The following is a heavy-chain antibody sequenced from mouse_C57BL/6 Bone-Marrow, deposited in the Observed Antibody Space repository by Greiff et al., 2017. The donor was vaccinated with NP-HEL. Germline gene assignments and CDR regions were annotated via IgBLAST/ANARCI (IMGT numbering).Heavy chain of an antibody. J-gene: IGHJ1*03. CDR3: ARRDYFDV. V-gene: IGHV1-26*01. CDR1: GYTFTDYY. Sequence: EVQLQQSGPELVKPGASVKISCKASGYTFTDYYMNWVKQSHGKSLEWIGDINPNNGGTSYNQKFKGKATLTVDKSSSTAYMELRSLTSEDSAVYYCARRDYFDVWGTGTTVTVSS. CDR2: INPNNGGT.